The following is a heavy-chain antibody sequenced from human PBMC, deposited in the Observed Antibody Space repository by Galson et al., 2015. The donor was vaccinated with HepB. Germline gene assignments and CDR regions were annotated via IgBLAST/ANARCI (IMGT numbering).Heavy chain of an antibody. CDR2: IWYDGSNK. V-gene: IGHV3-33*01. CDR1: GFTFRSHG. CDR3: VRWGPDKSPDY. J-gene: IGHJ4*02. Sequence: SLRLSCAASGFTFRSHGMHWVRQAPGKGLEWVAVIWYDGSNKYYADSVKGRFTISRDNSKDTLSLQMNSLRAEGTAVYYCVRWGPDKSPDYWGQGTLVTVSS. D-gene: IGHD3-16*01.